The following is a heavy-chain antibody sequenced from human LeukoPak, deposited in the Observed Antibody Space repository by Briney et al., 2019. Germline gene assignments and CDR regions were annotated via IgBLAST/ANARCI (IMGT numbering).Heavy chain of an antibody. J-gene: IGHJ5*02. V-gene: IGHV3-74*01. Sequence: GGSLRLSCAASGFTLSRYGMNWVRQAPGKGLVWVSRINSEGSSTTYADSVKGRFSISRDNSKNTLYLQMNSLRAEETAVYYCARGPRGFDPWGQGTLVTVSS. CDR1: GFTLSRYG. CDR2: INSEGSST. CDR3: ARGPRGFDP.